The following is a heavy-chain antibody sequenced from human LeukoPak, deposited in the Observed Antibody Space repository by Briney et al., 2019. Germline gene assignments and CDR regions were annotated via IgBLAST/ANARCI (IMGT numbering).Heavy chain of an antibody. CDR2: LNPISGDI. D-gene: IGHD3-16*01. CDR3: VRDHHYAFDS. CDR1: GFTFSYFS. J-gene: IGHJ4*02. Sequence: GGSLILSCAASGFTFSYFSMNWVRQAPGKGLEWISYLNPISGDIWYADSVKGRFTISRDNAKNSQYLQMNSLIDEDTAVYHCVRDHHYAFDSWGQGTLVTVSS. V-gene: IGHV3-48*02.